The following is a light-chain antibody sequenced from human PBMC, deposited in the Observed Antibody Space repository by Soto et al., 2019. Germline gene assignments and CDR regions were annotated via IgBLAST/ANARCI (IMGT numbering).Light chain of an antibody. V-gene: IGKV3-20*01. CDR3: QLYGSSPGT. CDR1: QSVISSY. J-gene: IGKJ1*01. CDR2: GAS. Sequence: EIVLTHSPGTLSLTPGERATLSCRASQSVISSYFAWYQQKPGQAPRLLIYGASSRATGIPDRFSGSGSGTDFTLTSSRLETEDFAVYYCQLYGSSPGTFGQGTTVEIK.